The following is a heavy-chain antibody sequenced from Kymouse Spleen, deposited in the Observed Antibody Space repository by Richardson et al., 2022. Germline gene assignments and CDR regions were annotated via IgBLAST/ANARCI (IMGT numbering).Heavy chain of an antibody. J-gene: IGHJ6*02. CDR2: ISAYNGNT. CDR3: ARDDWEYSSSSEYYYYGMDV. Sequence: QVQLVQSGAEVKKPGASVKVSCKASGYTFTSYGISWVRQAPGQGLEWMGWISAYNGNTNYAQKLQGRVTMTTDTSTSTAYMELRSLRSDDTAVYYCARDDWEYSSSSEYYYYGMDVWGQGTTVTVSS. CDR1: GYTFTSYG. V-gene: IGHV1-18*01. D-gene: IGHD6-6*01.